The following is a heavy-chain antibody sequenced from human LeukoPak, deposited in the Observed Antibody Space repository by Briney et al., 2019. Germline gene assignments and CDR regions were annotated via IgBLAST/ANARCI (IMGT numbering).Heavy chain of an antibody. CDR3: AKAGVRYFDSSGLYAFDF. CDR1: GGSISSTSYY. CDR2: IYYSGST. Sequence: SETLSLTCAVSGGSISSTSYYWAWIRQPPGKGLEWIGTIYYSGSTYHNPSLKSRVTMSVETSRNQFSLKLSSVDAADTAVYYCAKAGVRYFDSSGLYAFDFWGQGTTVTVSS. J-gene: IGHJ3*01. V-gene: IGHV4-39*01. D-gene: IGHD3-22*01.